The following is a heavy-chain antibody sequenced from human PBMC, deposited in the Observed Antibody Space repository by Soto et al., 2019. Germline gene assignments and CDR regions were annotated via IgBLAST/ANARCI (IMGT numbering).Heavy chain of an antibody. CDR3: AKDAPLNVVVTAVPDY. J-gene: IGHJ4*02. D-gene: IGHD2-2*01. V-gene: IGHV3-23*01. CDR1: GFTFSSYA. CDR2: ISGSGGST. Sequence: SLRLSCAASGFTFSSYAMSWVRQAPGKGLEWVSAISGSGGSTYYADSVKGRFTISRDNSKNTLYLQMNSLRAEDTAVYYCAKDAPLNVVVTAVPDYWGQGTLVPVSS.